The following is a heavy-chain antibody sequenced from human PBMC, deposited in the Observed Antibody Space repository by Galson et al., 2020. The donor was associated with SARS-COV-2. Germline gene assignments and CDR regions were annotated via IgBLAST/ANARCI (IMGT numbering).Heavy chain of an antibody. CDR2: FYQESDV. D-gene: IGHD2-8*01. Sequence: GESLKISCKGSGFSLINFWIGWVRQRPGNSPEWMGIFYQESDVRYSPSFQGLVTISGDRSTTTAYLQWSSLKASDTAMYYCVRGRGYSPNDFSGMDVWGQGTTVTV. CDR3: VRGRGYSPNDFSGMDV. J-gene: IGHJ6*02. CDR1: GFSLINFW. V-gene: IGHV5-51*01.